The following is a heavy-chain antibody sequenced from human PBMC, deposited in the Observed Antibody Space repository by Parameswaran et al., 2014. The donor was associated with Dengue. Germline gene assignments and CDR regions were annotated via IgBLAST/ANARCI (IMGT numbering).Heavy chain of an antibody. J-gene: IGHJ3*02. CDR2: ISYDGSNK. Sequence: IRQPPGKGLEWVAVISYDGSNKYYADSVKGRFTISRDNSKNTLYLQMNSLRAEDTAVYYCAKSSSGWYGDAFDIWGQGTMVTVSS. CDR3: AKSSSGWYGDAFDI. D-gene: IGHD6-19*01. V-gene: IGHV3-30*18.